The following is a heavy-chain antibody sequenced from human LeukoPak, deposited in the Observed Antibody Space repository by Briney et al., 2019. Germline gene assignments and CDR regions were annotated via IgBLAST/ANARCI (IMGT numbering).Heavy chain of an antibody. Sequence: SETLSLTCTVSGGSISSYYWSWIRQPPGKGLEWIGYIYYSGSTNYNPSLKSRVTISVDTSKNQFSLKLSSVTAADTAVYYCARMAVGAVVAATRDYYYYMDVWGKGTTVTVSS. J-gene: IGHJ6*03. D-gene: IGHD2-15*01. CDR2: IYYSGST. CDR1: GGSISSYY. V-gene: IGHV4-59*01. CDR3: ARMAVGAVVAATRDYYYYMDV.